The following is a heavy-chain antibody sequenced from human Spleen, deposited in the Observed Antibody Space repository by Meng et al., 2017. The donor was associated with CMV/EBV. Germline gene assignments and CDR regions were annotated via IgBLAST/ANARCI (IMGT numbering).Heavy chain of an antibody. CDR3: ARYYDFWSGPNAMDV. CDR1: GYNFAGHY. Sequence: ASVKVSCKTSGYNFAGHYMHWLRQAPGQGLEWMGWIYPDTGGTHYSQNFQGRITVTRDTSIRTVYLELNSLRSDDTAMYYCARYYDFWSGPNAMDVWGQGTTVTVSS. V-gene: IGHV1-2*02. J-gene: IGHJ6*02. D-gene: IGHD3-3*01. CDR2: IYPDTGGT.